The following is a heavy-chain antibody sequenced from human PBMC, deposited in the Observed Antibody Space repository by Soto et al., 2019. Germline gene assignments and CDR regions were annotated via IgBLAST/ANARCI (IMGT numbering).Heavy chain of an antibody. CDR3: ARSELITMIVVVQDAFDI. Sequence: GGSLRLSCAASGFTFSSYAMHWVRQAPGKGLEWVAVISYDGSNKYYADSVKGRFTISRDNSKNTLYLQMNSLRAEDTAVYYCARSELITMIVVVQDAFDIWGQGTMVTVSS. CDR1: GFTFSSYA. D-gene: IGHD3-22*01. CDR2: ISYDGSNK. J-gene: IGHJ3*02. V-gene: IGHV3-30-3*01.